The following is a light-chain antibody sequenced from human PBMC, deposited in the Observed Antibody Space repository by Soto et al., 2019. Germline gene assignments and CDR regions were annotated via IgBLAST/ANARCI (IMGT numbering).Light chain of an antibody. J-gene: IGLJ3*02. Sequence: QSALTQPASVSGSPGPSITISCTGTSSDIGAYNFVSWYQQHPGKAPKLMLYDVNIRPSGVSNRFSGSKSGNTASLTISGLQAEDEADYYCSSWTTSTTMMFGGGTKLTV. CDR2: DVN. CDR3: SSWTTSTTMM. CDR1: SSDIGAYNF. V-gene: IGLV2-14*03.